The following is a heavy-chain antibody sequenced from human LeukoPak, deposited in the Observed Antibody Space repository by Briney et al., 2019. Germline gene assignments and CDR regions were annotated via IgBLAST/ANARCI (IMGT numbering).Heavy chain of an antibody. CDR3: AKSVSWGNPYSSSWPLDY. D-gene: IGHD6-13*01. CDR1: GFTFSSYA. Sequence: PGGSLRLSCAASGFTFSSYAMSWVRQAPGKGLEWVSAISGSGGSTYYADSVKGRFTISRDNSKNTLYLQMNSLRAEDTAVYYCAKSVSWGNPYSSSWPLDYWGQGTLVTVSS. CDR2: ISGSGGST. J-gene: IGHJ4*02. V-gene: IGHV3-23*01.